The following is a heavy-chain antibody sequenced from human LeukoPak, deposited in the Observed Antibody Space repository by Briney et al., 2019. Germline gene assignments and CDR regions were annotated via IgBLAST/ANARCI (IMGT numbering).Heavy chain of an antibody. CDR2: ITTDGSST. Sequence: GRSLRLSCAASGFTFSSYWMHWVRQAPGEGLVWVSRITTDGSSTRYADSVKGRFTISRDNAKNTLYLQMNSLRAEDTAVYYCVRGFDYWGQGTLVTVSS. V-gene: IGHV3-74*01. J-gene: IGHJ4*02. CDR3: VRGFDY. CDR1: GFTFSSYW.